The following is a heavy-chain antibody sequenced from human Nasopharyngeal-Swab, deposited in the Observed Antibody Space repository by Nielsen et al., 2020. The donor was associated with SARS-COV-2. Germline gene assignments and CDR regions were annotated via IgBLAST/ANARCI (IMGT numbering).Heavy chain of an antibody. V-gene: IGHV3-48*01. CDR1: GFTFSSYS. CDR3: ARWAGRDAFDI. J-gene: IGHJ3*02. D-gene: IGHD2-15*01. CDR2: ISSSSSTI. Sequence: LSLTCAASGFTFSSYSMNWVRQAPGKGLEWVSYISSSSSTIYYADSVKGRFTISRDNAKNSLYLQMNSLRAEDTAVYYCARWAGRDAFDIWGQGTMVTVSS.